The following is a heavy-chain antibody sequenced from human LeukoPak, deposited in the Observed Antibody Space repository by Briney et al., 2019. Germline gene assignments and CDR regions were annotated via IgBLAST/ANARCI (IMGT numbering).Heavy chain of an antibody. D-gene: IGHD3-22*01. CDR1: GGTFSSYA. J-gene: IGHJ4*02. V-gene: IGHV1-69*13. CDR3: ARHTYYYDSSGPGTFDY. CDR2: IIPIFGTA. Sequence: GASVKVSCKASGGTFSSYAISWVRQAPGQGLEWMGGIIPIFGTANYAQKIQGRVTSTAEESTSTAYMELSSLRSEDTAVYYCARHTYYYDSSGPGTFDYWGQGTLVTVSS.